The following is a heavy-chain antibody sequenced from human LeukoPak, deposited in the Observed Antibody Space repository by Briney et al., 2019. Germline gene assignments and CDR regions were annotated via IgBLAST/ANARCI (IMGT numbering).Heavy chain of an antibody. D-gene: IGHD2-21*01. CDR2: INPNSGGT. CDR1: GYTFTGCY. J-gene: IGHJ4*02. V-gene: IGHV1-2*02. CDR3: ARNCGGDCYGAYYFDY. Sequence: GASVKVSCKASGYTFTGCYMHWVRQAPGQGLEWMGWINPNSGGTNYAQKFQGRVTMTRDTSISTAYMELSRLRSDDTAVYYCARNCGGDCYGAYYFDYWGQGTLVTVSS.